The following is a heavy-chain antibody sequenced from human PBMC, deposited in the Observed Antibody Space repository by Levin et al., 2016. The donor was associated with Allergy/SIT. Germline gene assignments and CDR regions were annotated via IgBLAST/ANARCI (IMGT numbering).Heavy chain of an antibody. J-gene: IGHJ4*02. V-gene: IGHV3-48*01. CDR1: GFTFSSYS. Sequence: GVLKISCAASGFTFSSYSMNWVRQAPGKGLEWVSYISSSSSTIYYADSVKGRFTISRDNAKNSLYLQMNSLRAEDTAVYYCARGKAVGATHWGQGTLVTVSS. D-gene: IGHD1-26*01. CDR2: ISSSSSTI. CDR3: ARGKAVGATH.